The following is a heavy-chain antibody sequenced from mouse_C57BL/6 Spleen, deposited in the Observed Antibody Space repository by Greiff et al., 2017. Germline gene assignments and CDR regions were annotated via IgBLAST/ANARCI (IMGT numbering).Heavy chain of an antibody. CDR1: GYTFTSYG. V-gene: IGHV1-81*01. D-gene: IGHD1-1*01. J-gene: IGHJ2*01. CDR3: ARRDYDDFDY. CDR2: IYPRSGNT. Sequence: VQLQQSGAELARPGASVKLPCKASGYTFTSYGISWVKQRTGQGLEWIGEIYPRSGNTYYNEKFKGKATLTADKSSSTAYMELRSLTSEDSAVYFCARRDYDDFDYWGQGTTLTVSS.